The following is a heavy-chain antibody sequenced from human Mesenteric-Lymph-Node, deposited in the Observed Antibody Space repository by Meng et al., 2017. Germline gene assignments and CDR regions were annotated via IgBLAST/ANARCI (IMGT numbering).Heavy chain of an antibody. CDR1: GDSISSGSDY. CDR3: ARERLLPGGYTVTNWFDP. Sequence: SETLSLTCTVSGDSISSGSDYWSWIRQPAGKGLEWIGHIYTSGSTHYNPSLKSRVTISVDTSKNQFSLRLSSVTAADTAVYYCARERLLPGGYTVTNWFDPWGQGALVTVSS. J-gene: IGHJ5*02. D-gene: IGHD4-17*01. V-gene: IGHV4-61*09. CDR2: IYTSGST.